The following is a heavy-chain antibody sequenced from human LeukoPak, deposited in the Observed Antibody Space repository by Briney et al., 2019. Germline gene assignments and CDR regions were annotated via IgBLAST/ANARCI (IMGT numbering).Heavy chain of an antibody. J-gene: IGHJ5*02. CDR2: IYISGST. CDR1: GGSFSSGLYY. Sequence: KPSETLSLTCTVSGGSFSSGLYYWTWIRQPAGKGLEWIGRIYISGSTNYNPSLKSRVTISVDTSKNQFSLKLSSVTAADTAVYYCARQGGLLWFGELLYRRNWFDPWGQGTLVTVSS. CDR3: ARQGGLLWFGELLYRRNWFDP. V-gene: IGHV4-61*02. D-gene: IGHD3-10*01.